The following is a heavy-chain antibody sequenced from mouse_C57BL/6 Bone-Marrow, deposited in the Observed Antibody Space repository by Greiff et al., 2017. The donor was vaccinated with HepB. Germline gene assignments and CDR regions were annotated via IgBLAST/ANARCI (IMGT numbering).Heavy chain of an antibody. V-gene: IGHV3-6*01. J-gene: IGHJ4*01. Sequence: EVQLQQSGPGLVKPSQSLSLTCSVTGYSITSGYYWNWIRQFPGNKLEWMGYISYDGSNNYNPSLKNRISITRDTSKNQFFLKLNSVTTEDTATYYCARESYYGTPYYYAMDYWGQGTSVTVSS. CDR1: GYSITSGYY. CDR2: ISYDGSN. CDR3: ARESYYGTPYYYAMDY. D-gene: IGHD1-1*01.